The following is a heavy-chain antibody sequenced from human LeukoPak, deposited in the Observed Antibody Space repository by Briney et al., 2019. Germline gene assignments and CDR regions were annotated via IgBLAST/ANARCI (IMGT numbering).Heavy chain of an antibody. D-gene: IGHD3-10*01. Sequence: SETLSLTCTVSGGSISTSGHYWDWIRQPPGKGLEWIGNIYYSGSTYYNPSLKSRVLMSVDTSKNQFSLKLSSVTAAETAVYYCARVSLVRGAPDYYFDYWGQGTLVTVSS. CDR2: IYYSGST. CDR3: ARVSLVRGAPDYYFDY. V-gene: IGHV4-39*07. J-gene: IGHJ4*02. CDR1: GGSISTSGHY.